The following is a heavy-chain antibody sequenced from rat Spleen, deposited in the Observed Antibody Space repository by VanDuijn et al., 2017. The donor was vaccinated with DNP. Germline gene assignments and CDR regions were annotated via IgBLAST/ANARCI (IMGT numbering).Heavy chain of an antibody. CDR3: ARGIITALPYWSFDF. CDR1: GFTFSNYA. V-gene: IGHV5S13*01. J-gene: IGHJ1*01. CDR2: ITNSGGNT. D-gene: IGHD1-6*01. Sequence: EVQLVESGGGSVQPGRSLKLSCATSGFTFSNYAMAWVRQAPTKGLEWVASITNSGGNTYFPDSVKGRFTIPRNNAENTLYLQMNSLRSEDTATYYCARGIITALPYWSFDFWGPGTMVTVSS.